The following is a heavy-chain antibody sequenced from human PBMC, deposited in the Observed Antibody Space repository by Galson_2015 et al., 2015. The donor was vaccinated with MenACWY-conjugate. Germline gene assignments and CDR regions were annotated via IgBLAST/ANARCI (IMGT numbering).Heavy chain of an antibody. CDR1: RISFRTYH. J-gene: IGHJ5*02. V-gene: IGHV3-48*02. CDR3: ARDYGSGIYYMGWLAP. Sequence: SLRLSCAASRISFRTYHMNWVRQAPGKGLEWVSYISSTSTTIYYADSVKGRFTISRDNAKNSLYLQMNSLRDEDTAVYYCARDYGSGIYYMGWLAPGGQGALVPVPS. D-gene: IGHD3-10*01. CDR2: ISSTSTTI.